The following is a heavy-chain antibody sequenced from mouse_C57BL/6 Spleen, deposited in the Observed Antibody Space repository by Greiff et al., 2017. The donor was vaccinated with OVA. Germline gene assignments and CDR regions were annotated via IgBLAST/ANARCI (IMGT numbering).Heavy chain of an antibody. J-gene: IGHJ3*01. CDR3: ARSAAQATSFAY. V-gene: IGHV1-82*01. D-gene: IGHD3-2*02. CDR2: INPGDGDT. CDR1: GYAFSSSW. Sequence: VQLQQSGPELVKPGASVKISCKASGYAFSSSWMNWVKQRPGKGLEWIGRINPGDGDTNYNGKFKGKATLTADKSSSTAYMQLSSLTSEDSAVYFGARSAAQATSFAYWGQGTLVTVSA.